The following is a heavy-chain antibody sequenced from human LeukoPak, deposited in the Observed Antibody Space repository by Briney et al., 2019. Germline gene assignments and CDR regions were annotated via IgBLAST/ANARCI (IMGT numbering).Heavy chain of an antibody. V-gene: IGHV4-4*02. Sequence: SETPSLTCAVSGASISKTNWWSWVRQPPGKGLEWIGEIYHSGKTNYNPSLKSRVTISVDKSKNQISLKLSSVTAADTAVYYCARDAYDSSGYSFDYWGQGTLVTVSS. CDR2: IYHSGKT. CDR3: ARDAYDSSGYSFDY. CDR1: GASISKTNW. J-gene: IGHJ4*02. D-gene: IGHD3-22*01.